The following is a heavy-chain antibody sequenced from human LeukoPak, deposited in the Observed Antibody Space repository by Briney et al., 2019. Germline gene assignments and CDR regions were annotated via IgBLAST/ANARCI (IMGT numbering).Heavy chain of an antibody. CDR1: GFTFSSYG. J-gene: IGHJ4*02. D-gene: IGHD3-16*02. CDR3: AELSERDY. V-gene: IGHV3-33*01. Sequence: GRSLGLSCAASGFTFSSYGMHWVRQAPGKGLEWVAVILNDGSQEKYADSVKGRFTISRDNSKNTLYLQMNSLRAEDTAVYYCAELSERDYWGQGTLVTVSS. CDR2: ILNDGSQE.